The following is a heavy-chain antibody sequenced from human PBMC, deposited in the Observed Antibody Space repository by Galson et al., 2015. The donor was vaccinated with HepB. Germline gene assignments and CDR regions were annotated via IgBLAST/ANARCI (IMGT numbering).Heavy chain of an antibody. D-gene: IGHD6-13*01. CDR2: ISTSSSST. V-gene: IGHV3-48*03. Sequence: LRLSCAASGFTFSSYEMNWVRQAPGKGLEWVSYISTSSSSTYYADSVKGRFTISRDNAKNSLYLQMNSLRAEDTAVYYCARFSSSRDFGYWGQGTLVTVSS. CDR3: ARFSSSRDFGY. CDR1: GFTFSSYE. J-gene: IGHJ4*02.